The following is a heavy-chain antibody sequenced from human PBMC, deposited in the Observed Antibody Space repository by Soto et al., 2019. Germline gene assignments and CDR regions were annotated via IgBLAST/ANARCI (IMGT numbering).Heavy chain of an antibody. D-gene: IGHD6-6*01. J-gene: IGHJ3*02. CDR2: INPNSGGT. V-gene: IGHV1-2*04. CDR1: GYTFTGYY. Sequence: SSVKVSCNASGYTFTGYYMHLLLQAPGQGLEWMGWINPNSGGTNYAQKFQGWVTMTRDTSISTAYMELSRLRSDDTAVYYCAREGPYSSSFAFDIWGQGTMVTVS. CDR3: AREGPYSSSFAFDI.